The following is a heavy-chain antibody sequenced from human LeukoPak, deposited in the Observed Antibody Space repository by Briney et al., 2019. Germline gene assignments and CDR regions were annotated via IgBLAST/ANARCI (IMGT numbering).Heavy chain of an antibody. CDR1: GFGFSSYG. V-gene: IGHV1-18*04. D-gene: IGHD6-19*01. CDR2: ISAYTGQT. CDR3: ARGPGIDVAGVFDY. Sequence: ASVKVSCKASGFGFSSYGINWVRQAPGQRLEWMGWISAYTGQTKYLQKMRGRVTMTTDTSTNTAYMELRSLTSDDTAVYYCARGPGIDVAGVFDYWGMGSLVIVSS. J-gene: IGHJ4*02.